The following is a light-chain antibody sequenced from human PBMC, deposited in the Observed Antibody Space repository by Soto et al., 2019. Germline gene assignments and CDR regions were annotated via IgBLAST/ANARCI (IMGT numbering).Light chain of an antibody. CDR1: SGSIAGNF. CDR2: EDK. CDR3: QSYESTSVV. Sequence: NFMLTQPHSVSESPGKTVTISCTRSSGSIAGNFEQWYQQRPGSAPTTVIYEDKQRPSGVPDRFSGSIDSSSNSASLTISGLKTEDEADYYCQSYESTSVVFGGGTKLTVL. V-gene: IGLV6-57*04. J-gene: IGLJ2*01.